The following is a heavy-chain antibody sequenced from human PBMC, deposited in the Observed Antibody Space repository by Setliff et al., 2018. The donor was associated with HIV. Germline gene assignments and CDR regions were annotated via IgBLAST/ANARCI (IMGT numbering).Heavy chain of an antibody. V-gene: IGHV4-38-2*02. CDR2: IYHSGST. Sequence: PSETLSLTCTVSGYSISSDYYWGWIRQPPGKGLEWIGNIYHSGSTYYNPSLKSRVTISVDTSKNQFSLKLSSVTAADTAVYYCAAIAVAVGETDYWGQGTLVTVSS. CDR1: GYSISSDYY. J-gene: IGHJ4*02. D-gene: IGHD6-19*01. CDR3: AAIAVAVGETDY.